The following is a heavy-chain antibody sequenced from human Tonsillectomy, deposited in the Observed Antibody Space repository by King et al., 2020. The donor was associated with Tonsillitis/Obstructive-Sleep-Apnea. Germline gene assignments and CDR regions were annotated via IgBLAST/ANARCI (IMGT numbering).Heavy chain of an antibody. CDR3: ARQCITMVRGGDWFDP. Sequence: LQLQESGPGLVKPSETLSLTCTVSGGSISSSSYYWGWIRQPPGKGLEWIGSIYYSGSTYYNPSLKSRVTISVGTSKNQFSLKLSSVTAADTAVYYCARQCITMVRGGDWFDPWGQGTLVTVSS. CDR2: IYYSGST. V-gene: IGHV4-39*01. D-gene: IGHD3-10*01. CDR1: GGSISSSSYY. J-gene: IGHJ5*02.